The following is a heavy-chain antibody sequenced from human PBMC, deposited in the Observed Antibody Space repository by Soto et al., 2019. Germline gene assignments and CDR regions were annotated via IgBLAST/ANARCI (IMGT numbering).Heavy chain of an antibody. V-gene: IGHV3-48*02. CDR2: ISSGSTTI. J-gene: IGHJ6*02. D-gene: IGHD6-6*01. CDR3: ARDGYSSSSYSYYYYGMDV. Sequence: GGSLRLSCAASGFTFSSYSMNWVRQAPGKGLEWVPYISSGSTTIYYADSVKGRFTISRDNAKNSLYLQMNSLRDEDAAVYYCARDGYSSSSYSYYYYGMDVWGQGTTVTVSS. CDR1: GFTFSSYS.